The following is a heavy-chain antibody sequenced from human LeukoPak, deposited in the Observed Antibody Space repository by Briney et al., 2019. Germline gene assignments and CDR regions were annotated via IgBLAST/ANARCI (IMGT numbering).Heavy chain of an antibody. Sequence: SVKVSCKASGGTFSSYAISWVRQAPGQGLEWMGGIIPIFGTANYAQKFQGRVTITTDESTSPAYMELSSLRSEDTAVYYCARGYHGSGYYYYYMDVWGKGTTVTVSS. CDR3: ARGYHGSGYYYYYMDV. CDR1: GGTFSSYA. J-gene: IGHJ6*03. CDR2: IIPIFGTA. D-gene: IGHD3-10*01. V-gene: IGHV1-69*05.